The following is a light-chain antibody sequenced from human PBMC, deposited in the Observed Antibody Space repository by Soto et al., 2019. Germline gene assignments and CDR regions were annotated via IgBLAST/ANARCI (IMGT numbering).Light chain of an antibody. V-gene: IGKV1-27*01. CDR2: TTS. CDR3: QINVGAPRT. J-gene: IGKJ1*01. CDR1: QDIGIY. Sequence: DIQMTQSPSSLSASVGDRVTITCRSSQDIGIYVAWYQQKSGRVPKLLIYTTSTLHSGVPSRFSGSGSGTEFTLTISSLQPEDVATYFCQINVGAPRTFGQGTKVEIK.